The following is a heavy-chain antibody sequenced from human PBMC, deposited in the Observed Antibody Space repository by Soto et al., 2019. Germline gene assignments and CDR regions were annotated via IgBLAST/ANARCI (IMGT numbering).Heavy chain of an antibody. CDR1: GYSFTNYW. V-gene: IGHV5-51*01. CDR3: ARLDQQGYCTNGICPGPFDI. Sequence: GESLKISCKGSGYSFTNYWIGWVRQMPGKGLEWMGIIYPGDSDTRYSPSFQGQVTISADRSVSTAYLQWSSLKASDTAMYYCARLDQQGYCTNGICPGPFDIWGQGAMVSVSS. D-gene: IGHD2-8*01. J-gene: IGHJ3*02. CDR2: IYPGDSDT.